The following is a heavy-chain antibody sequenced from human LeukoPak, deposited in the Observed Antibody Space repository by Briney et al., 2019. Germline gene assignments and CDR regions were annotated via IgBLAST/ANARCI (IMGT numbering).Heavy chain of an antibody. CDR1: GFTFSNAW. Sequence: PGGSLRLSCAASGFTFSNAWMSWVRQAPGKGLEWVGRIKSKTDGGTTDYAAPVKGRLTISRDDSKNTLYLQMNSLKTEDTAVYYCTTEEWLRGFDPWGQGTLVTVSS. V-gene: IGHV3-15*01. J-gene: IGHJ5*02. CDR3: TTEEWLRGFDP. CDR2: IKSKTDGGTT. D-gene: IGHD5-12*01.